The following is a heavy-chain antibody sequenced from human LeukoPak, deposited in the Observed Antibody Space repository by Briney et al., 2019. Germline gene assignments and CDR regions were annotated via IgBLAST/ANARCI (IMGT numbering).Heavy chain of an antibody. V-gene: IGHV4-34*01. CDR1: GGSFSGYY. CDR3: ARGEYIAVAGTYDY. CDR2: TNHSGYT. Sequence: SETLSLTCALYGGSFSGYYWSWIRQSPGKGLEWIGQTNHSGYTNYKPSLKSRVTMSVDTSKNQFSLKLSSVTAVDTAVYYCARGEYIAVAGTYDYWGQGTLVTVSS. J-gene: IGHJ4*02. D-gene: IGHD6-19*01.